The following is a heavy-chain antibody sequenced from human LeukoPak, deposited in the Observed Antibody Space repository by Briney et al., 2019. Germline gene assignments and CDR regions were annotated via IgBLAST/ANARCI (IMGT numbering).Heavy chain of an antibody. CDR1: GYVFASHW. CDR2: INPSGGST. J-gene: IGHJ6*03. D-gene: IGHD3-10*01. Sequence: GASVKVSCKASGYVFASHWLHWVRQAPGQGLEWMGIINPSGGSTHYAQKFQGRVTVTRDMSTNTVYMELTSLRSEDTAVYYCARDRGAYYYYMDVWGKGTTVTVSS. V-gene: IGHV1-46*01. CDR3: ARDRGAYYYYMDV.